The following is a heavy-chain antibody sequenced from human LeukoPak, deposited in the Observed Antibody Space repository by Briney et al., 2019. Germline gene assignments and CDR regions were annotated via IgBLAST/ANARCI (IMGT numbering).Heavy chain of an antibody. CDR1: GGSISSYY. CDR3: ARHVGARHSDY. CDR2: VYYSGST. D-gene: IGHD3-3*02. J-gene: IGHJ4*02. Sequence: SETLSLTCTVSGGSISSYYWSWIRQPPGKGLEWIGYVYYSGSTNYNPSLKSRVTISVGTSKNQFSLKLSSVTAADTAVYYCARHVGARHSDYWGQGTLVTVSS. V-gene: IGHV4-59*08.